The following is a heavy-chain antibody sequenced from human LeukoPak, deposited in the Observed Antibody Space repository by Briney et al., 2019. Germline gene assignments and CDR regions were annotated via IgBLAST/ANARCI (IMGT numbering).Heavy chain of an antibody. V-gene: IGHV1-2*02. CDR1: GYTFTGSY. Sequence: GASVKVSCKASGYTFTGSYMHWVRQAPGQGLEWMAWINPNSGGANYAQNFQGRVTLTRNTSISTAYMELSNLNSDDTAVYYCAKLTGGLTDWGQGTLVTVSS. J-gene: IGHJ4*02. D-gene: IGHD7-27*01. CDR2: INPNSGGA. CDR3: AKLTGGLTD.